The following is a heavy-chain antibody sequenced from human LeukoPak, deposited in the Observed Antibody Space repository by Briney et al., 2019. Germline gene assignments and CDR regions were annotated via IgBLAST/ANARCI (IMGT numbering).Heavy chain of an antibody. Sequence: GASVKVSCKASGYTFTGYYMHWVRQAPGQGLEWMGWINPNSGGTNYAQKFQGRVTMTRDTSTSTVYMELSSLRSEDTAVYYCARGGHYDILTGYRNQRLFDYWGQGTLVTVSS. CDR3: ARGGHYDILTGYRNQRLFDY. D-gene: IGHD3-9*01. J-gene: IGHJ4*02. V-gene: IGHV1-2*02. CDR1: GYTFTGYY. CDR2: INPNSGGT.